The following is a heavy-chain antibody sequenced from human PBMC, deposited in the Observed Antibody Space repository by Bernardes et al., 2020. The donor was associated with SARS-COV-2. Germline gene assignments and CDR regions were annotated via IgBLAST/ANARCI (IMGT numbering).Heavy chain of an antibody. Sequence: ASVKVSCMASGYTFISYGISWVRQAPGQGLEWMGWISTYNGDTNYAQKLQGRVAMTLDTSTSTAYMELRSLRSDDAAVYYCARSQWLDSLDYWGQGTLVTVSS. J-gene: IGHJ4*02. CDR1: GYTFISYG. CDR3: ARSQWLDSLDY. D-gene: IGHD6-19*01. V-gene: IGHV1-18*04. CDR2: ISTYNGDT.